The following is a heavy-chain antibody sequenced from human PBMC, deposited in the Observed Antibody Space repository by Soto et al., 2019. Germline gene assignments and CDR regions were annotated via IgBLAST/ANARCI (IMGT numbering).Heavy chain of an antibody. V-gene: IGHV4-34*01. CDR3: ARGGGYSYGPYLAD. CDR2: INHSGST. J-gene: IGHJ1*01. Sequence: SATLSLTCSVYGGSFSGYYWSWIRQPPGKGLEWIGEINHSGSTNYNPSLKSRVTISVDTSKNQFSLKLSSVTAADTAVYYCARGGGYSYGPYLADWGQGTLVTVS. D-gene: IGHD5-18*01. CDR1: GGSFSGYY.